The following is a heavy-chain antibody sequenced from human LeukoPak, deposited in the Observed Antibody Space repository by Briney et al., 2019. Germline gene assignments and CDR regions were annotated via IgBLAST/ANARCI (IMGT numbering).Heavy chain of an antibody. CDR3: ARDSGIAAAQSGGYMDV. CDR1: GYTFTSYG. CDR2: ISAYNGNT. V-gene: IGHV1-18*01. D-gene: IGHD6-13*01. Sequence: GASVKVSCKASGYTFTSYGISWVRQAPGQGLEWMGWISAYNGNTNYAQKLQGRVTMTTDTSTSTAYMELSSLRSEDTAVYYCARDSGIAAAQSGGYMDVWGKGTTVTVSS. J-gene: IGHJ6*03.